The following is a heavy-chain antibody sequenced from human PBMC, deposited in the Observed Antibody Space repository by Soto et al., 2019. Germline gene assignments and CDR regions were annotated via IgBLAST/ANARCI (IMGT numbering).Heavy chain of an antibody. CDR1: GFTFDDYA. CDR2: ISWNSGSI. CDR3: AKDGGITMVRGVITKSSGFDY. J-gene: IGHJ4*02. V-gene: IGHV3-9*01. D-gene: IGHD3-10*01. Sequence: VQLVESGGGLVQPGRSLRLSCAASGFTFDDYAMHWVRQAPGKGLEWVSGISWNSGSIGYADSVKGRFTISRDNATNSLYLQMNSLRAEDTALYYCAKDGGITMVRGVITKSSGFDYWGQGTLVTVSS.